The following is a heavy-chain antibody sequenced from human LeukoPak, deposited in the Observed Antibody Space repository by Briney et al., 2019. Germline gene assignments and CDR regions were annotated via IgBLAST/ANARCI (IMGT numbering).Heavy chain of an antibody. V-gene: IGHV3-48*03. CDR2: ISSSGSTI. D-gene: IGHD6-19*01. CDR1: GFTFSSYE. Sequence: GGSLRLSCAASGFTFSSYEMNWVRQAPGKGLEWVSYISSSGSTIYYADSVKGRFTISRDNAKNSLYLQMNSLRAEDTAVYYCAKESDDSSGWPGGSFDYWGQGTLVTVSS. J-gene: IGHJ4*02. CDR3: AKESDDSSGWPGGSFDY.